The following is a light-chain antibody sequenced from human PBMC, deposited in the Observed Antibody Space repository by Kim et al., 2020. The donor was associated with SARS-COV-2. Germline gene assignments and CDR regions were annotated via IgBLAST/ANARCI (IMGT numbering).Light chain of an antibody. V-gene: IGLV3-19*01. CDR3: NSRDSSGNHVA. CDR1: DLRRFY. J-gene: IGLJ2*01. CDR2: GKD. Sequence: ALGQTVRNTCQGDDLRRFYASWYQQKPGQAPVFVIYGKDNRPSGIPDRFSGSSSGNTASLTITGAQAEDEADYYCNSRDSSGNHVAFGGGTQLTVL.